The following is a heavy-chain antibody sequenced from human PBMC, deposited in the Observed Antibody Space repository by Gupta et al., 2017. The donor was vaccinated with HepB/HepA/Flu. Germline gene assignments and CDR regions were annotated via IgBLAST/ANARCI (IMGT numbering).Heavy chain of an antibody. V-gene: IGHV4-59*08. CDR2: IYYTGST. D-gene: IGHD3-10*01. CDR3: ERLGVGGAFHI. J-gene: IGHJ3*02. Sequence: QVQLQESGPGLVKPSETLSLTCTVSGGSIRDYYGSWIRQPPGKGLEYIGFIYYTGSTNYNPYLQSRVTISVDTSKNQFSLNLRSVTAADTAVYYCERLGVGGAFHIWGQGTRVTVSS. CDR1: GGSIRDYY.